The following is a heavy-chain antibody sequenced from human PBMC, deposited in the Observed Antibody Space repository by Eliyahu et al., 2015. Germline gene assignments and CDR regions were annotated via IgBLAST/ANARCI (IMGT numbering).Heavy chain of an antibody. CDR2: ISTEGSIT. J-gene: IGHJ3*01. Sequence: RLSCAASGFTFSSYWMHWVRQAPGEGLVWVSRISTEGSITTYADSVKGRFTISRDNAKNTLYLQMNSLRAEDTALYYCAREDYGGVSNWGQGTMVAVSS. V-gene: IGHV3-74*01. D-gene: IGHD4-23*01. CDR1: GFTFSSYW. CDR3: AREDYGGVSN.